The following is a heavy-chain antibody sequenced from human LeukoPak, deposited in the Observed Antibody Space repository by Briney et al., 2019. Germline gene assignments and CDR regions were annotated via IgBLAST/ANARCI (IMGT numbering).Heavy chain of an antibody. Sequence: PGGSLRLSCAASGFTFSSYSMNWVRQAPGKGLEWVSSISSSSSYIYYADSVKGRFTMSRDNAKNSLYLQMNSLRAEDTAVYYCARGTAAGLYYFDYWGQGTLVTVSS. CDR3: ARGTAAGLYYFDY. V-gene: IGHV3-21*01. D-gene: IGHD6-13*01. CDR1: GFTFSSYS. J-gene: IGHJ4*02. CDR2: ISSSSSYI.